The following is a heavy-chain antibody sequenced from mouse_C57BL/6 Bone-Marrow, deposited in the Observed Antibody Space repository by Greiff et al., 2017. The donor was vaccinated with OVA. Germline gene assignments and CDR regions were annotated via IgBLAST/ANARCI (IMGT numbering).Heavy chain of an antibody. Sequence: EVQLQQSGPELVKPGASVKLPCKASGYTFTDYNMDWVKQSHGKSLEWIGDINPNNGGTIYNQKFKGKATLTVDKSSSTAYMELRSLTSEDTAVYYCARGLGPLYAMDYWGQGTSVTVSS. CDR2: INPNNGGT. J-gene: IGHJ4*01. CDR3: ARGLGPLYAMDY. D-gene: IGHD4-1*01. V-gene: IGHV1-18*01. CDR1: GYTFTDYN.